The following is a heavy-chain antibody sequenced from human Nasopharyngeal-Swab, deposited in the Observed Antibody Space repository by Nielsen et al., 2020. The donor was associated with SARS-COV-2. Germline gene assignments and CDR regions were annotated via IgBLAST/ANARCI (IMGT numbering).Heavy chain of an antibody. D-gene: IGHD6-13*01. CDR2: INHSGST. J-gene: IGHJ6*02. V-gene: IGHV4-34*01. Sequence: SETLSLTCAVYGGSFSGYYWSWIRQPPGKGLEWIGEINHSGSTNYNPSLKSRVTISVDTSKNQFSLKLSSVTAADTAVYYCARGSGGSSSWYTGYYYYGMDVWGQGTTVTVSS. CDR1: GGSFSGYY. CDR3: ARGSGGSSSWYTGYYYYGMDV.